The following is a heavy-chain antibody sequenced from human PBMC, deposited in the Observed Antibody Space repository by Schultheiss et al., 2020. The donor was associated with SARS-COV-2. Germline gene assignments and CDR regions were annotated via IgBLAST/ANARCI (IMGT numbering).Heavy chain of an antibody. J-gene: IGHJ4*02. CDR2: ISGSGGST. Sequence: GESLKISCAASGFTFSSYAMSWVRQAPGKGLEWVSAISGSGGSTYYADSVKGRFTISRDNSKNTLYLQMNSLRAEDTAVYYCAREDVDIVATILGTGGDPIFDYWGQGTLVTVSS. D-gene: IGHD5-12*01. CDR1: GFTFSSYA. V-gene: IGHV3-23*01. CDR3: AREDVDIVATILGTGGDPIFDY.